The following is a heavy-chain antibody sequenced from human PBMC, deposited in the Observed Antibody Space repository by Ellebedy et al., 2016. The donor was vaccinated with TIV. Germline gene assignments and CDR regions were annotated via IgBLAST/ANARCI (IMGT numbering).Heavy chain of an antibody. CDR3: ARQESIAARTLDFDY. Sequence: SETLSLTXTVSGGSISSSSYYWGWIRQPPGKGLEWIGSIYYSGSTYYNPSLKSRVTISVDTSKNQFSLKLSSVTAADTAVYYCARQESIAARTLDFDYWGQGTLVTVFS. V-gene: IGHV4-39*01. D-gene: IGHD6-6*01. J-gene: IGHJ4*02. CDR1: GGSISSSSYY. CDR2: IYYSGST.